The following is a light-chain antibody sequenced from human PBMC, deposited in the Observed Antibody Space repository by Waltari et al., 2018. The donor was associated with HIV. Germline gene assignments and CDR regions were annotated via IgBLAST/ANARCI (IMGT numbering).Light chain of an antibody. CDR3: QQRSNWPLT. Sequence: EIVLTQSPATLSLSPGERVTLSCGASQSVRSLIAWYQQKPGQAPRLLIYDASNRATGIPARFSGSGSGTDFTLTISSLEPEDFAVYYCQQRSNWPLTFGGGTEVEIK. J-gene: IGKJ4*01. CDR2: DAS. CDR1: QSVRSL. V-gene: IGKV3-11*01.